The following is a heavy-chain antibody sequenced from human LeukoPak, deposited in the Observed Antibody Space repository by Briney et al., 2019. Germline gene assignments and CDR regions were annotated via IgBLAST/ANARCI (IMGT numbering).Heavy chain of an antibody. J-gene: IGHJ3*01. Sequence: PGGSLRLSCAGSGFTLSGYSLNWVRQAPGKGLEWVSSITSSGSSMYYADSVKGRFTISRDNAESSVYLQMNSLRVDDTGLYYCTRDIDDVLTGDDAFDVWGQGTVVTVSS. CDR3: TRDIDDVLTGDDAFDV. V-gene: IGHV3-21*03. CDR2: ITSSGSSM. CDR1: GFTLSGYS. D-gene: IGHD3-9*01.